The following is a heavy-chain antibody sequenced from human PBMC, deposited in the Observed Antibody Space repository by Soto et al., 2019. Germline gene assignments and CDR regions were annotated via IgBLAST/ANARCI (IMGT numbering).Heavy chain of an antibody. CDR3: STRAYDTNGYYRFDP. J-gene: IGHJ5*01. D-gene: IGHD3-22*01. CDR1: GGSFSGHS. V-gene: IGHV4-34*01. Sequence: SETLSLTCAVYGGSFSGHSWTWIRQSPGKGLEWIGDINHSGRVNYSPSLKGRVTIYLDTSKNQFSLTLSAVTAADTAMYYCSTRAYDTNGYYRFDPWGQGTLVT. CDR2: INHSGRV.